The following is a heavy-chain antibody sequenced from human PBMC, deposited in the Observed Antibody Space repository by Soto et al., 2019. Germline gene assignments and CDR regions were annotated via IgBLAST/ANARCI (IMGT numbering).Heavy chain of an antibody. CDR3: ARVAISIAAAINYSGMDV. CDR2: IIPIFGTA. D-gene: IGHD6-13*01. V-gene: IGHV1-69*13. CDR1: GGTFSSYA. J-gene: IGHJ6*04. Sequence: SVKVSCKASGGTFSSYAISWVRQAPGQGLEWMGGIIPIFGTANYAQKFQGRVTITADESTSTAYMELSSLRSEDTAVYYCARVAISIAAAINYSGMDVWGKGTRVTVPS.